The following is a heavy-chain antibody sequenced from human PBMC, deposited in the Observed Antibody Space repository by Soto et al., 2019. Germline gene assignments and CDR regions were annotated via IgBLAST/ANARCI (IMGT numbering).Heavy chain of an antibody. J-gene: IGHJ4*02. CDR3: AKGSIEYSASVDN. CDR2: ISARGGSS. CDR1: GFSFSSYA. D-gene: IGHD5-12*01. V-gene: IGHV3-23*01. Sequence: EVQLLESGGGLVQPGGSLRLSCAASGFSFSSYAMVWVRQAPGKGLEWVSVISARGGSSYFADSVKGRFTTSRDNSKNVLSLEMSSLRAEDTATDFCAKGSIEYSASVDNCGQGTLVLVSS.